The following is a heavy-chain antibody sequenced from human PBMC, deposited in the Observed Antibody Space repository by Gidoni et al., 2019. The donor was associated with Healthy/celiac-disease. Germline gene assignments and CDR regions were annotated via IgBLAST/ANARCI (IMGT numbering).Heavy chain of an antibody. CDR1: GFTFSRYE. CDR2: ISSSGSTI. CDR3: ARGAYAYFDY. Sequence: EVQLVESGGGLVQPGGSLRLACAASGFTFSRYEMNWVRQAPGKGLEWVSYISSSGSTIYYADSVKGRFTISRDNAKNSLYLQMNSLRAEDTAVYYCARGAYAYFDYWGQGTLVTVSS. D-gene: IGHD4-17*01. J-gene: IGHJ4*02. V-gene: IGHV3-48*03.